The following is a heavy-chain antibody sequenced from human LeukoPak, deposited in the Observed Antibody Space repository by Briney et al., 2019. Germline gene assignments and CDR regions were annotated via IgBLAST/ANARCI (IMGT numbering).Heavy chain of an antibody. CDR2: ISGSGGST. V-gene: IGHV3-23*01. CDR1: GFTFSSYA. J-gene: IGHJ4*02. CDR3: ANGGPRSTSWDPNIVAVVAAIESSYFDY. D-gene: IGHD2-15*01. Sequence: PGGSLRLSCAASGFTFSSYAMSWVRQAPGKGLEWVSAISGSGGSTYYADSVKGRFTISRDNSKNTLYLQMNSLRAEDTAVYYCANGGPRSTSWDPNIVAVVAAIESSYFDYWGQGTLVTVSS.